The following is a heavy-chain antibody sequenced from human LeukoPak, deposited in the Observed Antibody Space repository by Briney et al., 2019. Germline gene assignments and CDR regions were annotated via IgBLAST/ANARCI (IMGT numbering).Heavy chain of an antibody. J-gene: IGHJ4*02. V-gene: IGHV1-18*01. D-gene: IGHD3-22*01. Sequence: ASVKVSCKASGYTFTNYGISWVRQAPGQGLEWMGWISAYNAKTNYAHKFQGRVTMTTDTSTSTAYMELRSLRSDDTAVYFCARDGFDYDGIGDRFDSWGQGTLVTVSS. CDR2: ISAYNAKT. CDR1: GYTFTNYG. CDR3: ARDGFDYDGIGDRFDS.